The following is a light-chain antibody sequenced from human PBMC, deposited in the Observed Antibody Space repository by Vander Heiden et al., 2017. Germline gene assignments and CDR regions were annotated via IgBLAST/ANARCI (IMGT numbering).Light chain of an antibody. V-gene: IGKV1-39*01. CDR2: AAS. Sequence: DIQMTQSPSSLSAPVGDRVTLTCRASQSMSSYLNWYQQKPGKAPKLRIYAASSLQSGVPSRFSGSGSGTDFTLTISSLQPEDFATYYCQQSYSTPLTFGGGTKVEIK. CDR3: QQSYSTPLT. J-gene: IGKJ4*01. CDR1: QSMSSY.